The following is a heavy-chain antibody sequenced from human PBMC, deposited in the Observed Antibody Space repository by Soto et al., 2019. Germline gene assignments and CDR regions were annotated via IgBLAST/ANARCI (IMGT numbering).Heavy chain of an antibody. CDR2: VTRRTDGETT. D-gene: IGHD1-26*01. Sequence: PGGSLRLSCTVSGFIFGDAWLSWVRQAPGKGLEWVARVTRRTDGETTDYAAPVTGRFTISRDVSKPTVYLQMNSLKIEDTGIYYCVAGSPFEYWGQGTLVTVS. V-gene: IGHV3-15*05. J-gene: IGHJ4*02. CDR1: GFIFGDAW. CDR3: VAGSPFEY.